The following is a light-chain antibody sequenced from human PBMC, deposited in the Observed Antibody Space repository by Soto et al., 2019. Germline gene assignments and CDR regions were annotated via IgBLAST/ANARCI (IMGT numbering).Light chain of an antibody. Sequence: QSALTQPDSASGSPGQSITISCTGTSSDVGGYNYVSWYQQHPGKAPKLMIYDVSNRPSGVSNRFSGSKSGNTASLTISGLQAEDEAVYYCSSYTTSNTQVFGGGTKLTVL. CDR1: SSDVGGYNY. V-gene: IGLV2-14*01. CDR3: SSYTTSNTQV. CDR2: DVS. J-gene: IGLJ2*01.